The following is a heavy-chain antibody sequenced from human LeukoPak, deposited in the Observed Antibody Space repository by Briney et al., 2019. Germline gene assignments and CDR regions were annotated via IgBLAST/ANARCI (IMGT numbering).Heavy chain of an antibody. Sequence: SETLSLTCTVSGGSISSYYWSWIRQPPGKGLEWIGYIYYSGSTHYNPSLKSRVTISVDTSKNQFSLKLSSVTAADTAVYFCARGPYSYDSSGAFDIWGQGTMVTVSS. V-gene: IGHV4-59*08. D-gene: IGHD3-22*01. CDR2: IYYSGST. CDR3: ARGPYSYDSSGAFDI. J-gene: IGHJ3*02. CDR1: GGSISSYY.